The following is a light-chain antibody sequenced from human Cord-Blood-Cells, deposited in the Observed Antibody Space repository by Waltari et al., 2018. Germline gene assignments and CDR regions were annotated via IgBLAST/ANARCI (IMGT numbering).Light chain of an antibody. J-gene: IGKJ5*01. CDR1: QSISSW. V-gene: IGKV1-5*03. CDR3: QQYNSYSPIT. Sequence: DIQMTQPPSTLSASVGDRVTITCRASQSISSWLAWYQQKPGKAPKLLIYKASSLESGVPSRFSGSGSGTEFTLTINSLQPDDFATYYCQQYNSYSPITFGQGTRLEIK. CDR2: KAS.